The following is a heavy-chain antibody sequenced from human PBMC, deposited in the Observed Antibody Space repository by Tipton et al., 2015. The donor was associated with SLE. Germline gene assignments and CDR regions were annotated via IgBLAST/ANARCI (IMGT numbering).Heavy chain of an antibody. CDR1: GYPFINYD. CDR2: MNPITGNT. CDR3: ARGRYSDMDV. V-gene: IGHV1-8*01. J-gene: IGHJ6*03. Sequence: QSGAEVKKPGASVKVSCKASGYPFINYDINWVRQATGQGLEWMGWMNPITGNTGYAQKFQGRVTMTRNTSIITAYMELSSLRSDDAAVYFCARGRYSDMDVWGTGTTVTVSS.